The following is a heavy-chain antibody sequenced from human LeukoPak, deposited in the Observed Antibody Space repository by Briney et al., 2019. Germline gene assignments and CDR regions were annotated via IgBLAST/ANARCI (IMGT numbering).Heavy chain of an antibody. CDR1: GYTLTELS. CDR3: ATSKSIFGVVIPDYFDY. D-gene: IGHD3-3*01. CDR2: FDPEDGET. V-gene: IGHV1-24*01. J-gene: IGHJ4*02. Sequence: GSVKVSCKVSGYTLTELSTHWVRQAPGKGLEWMGGFDPEDGETIYAQKFQGRVTMTEDTSTDTAYMELSSLRSEDTAVYYCATSKSIFGVVIPDYFDYWGQGTLVTVSS.